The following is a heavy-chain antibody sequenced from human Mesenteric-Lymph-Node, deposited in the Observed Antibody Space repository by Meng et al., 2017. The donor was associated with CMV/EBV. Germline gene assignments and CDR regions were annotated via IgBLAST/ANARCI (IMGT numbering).Heavy chain of an antibody. V-gene: IGHV4-59*11. CDR1: GGSISSHH. D-gene: IGHD3-10*01. J-gene: IGHJ4*02. CDR2: IYYSGRT. CDR3: ARESMVRGKDY. Sequence: SETLSLTCTVSGGSISSHHWSWIRQPPGKGLEWIGYIYYSGRTNYNPSLKSRVTMLVDTSRDQFSLKLSSVTAADTAVYYCARESMVRGKDYWGQGTLVTVSS.